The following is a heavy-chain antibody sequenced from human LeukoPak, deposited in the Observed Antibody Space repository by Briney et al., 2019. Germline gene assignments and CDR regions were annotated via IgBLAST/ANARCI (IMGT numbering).Heavy chain of an antibody. J-gene: IGHJ4*02. CDR1: GFTFSSYS. CDR2: ISSSSSYI. D-gene: IGHD6-6*01. CDR3: ARGDSSSQAFDY. V-gene: IGHV3-21*01. Sequence: PGGSLRLSCAASGFTFSSYSMNWVRQAPGRGLEWVSSISSSSSYIYYADSVKGRFTISRDNSKNTLYLQMNSLRAEDTAVYYCARGDSSSQAFDYWGQGTLVTVSS.